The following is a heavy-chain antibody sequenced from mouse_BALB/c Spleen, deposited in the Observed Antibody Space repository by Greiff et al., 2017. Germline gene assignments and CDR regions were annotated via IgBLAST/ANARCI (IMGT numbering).Heavy chain of an antibody. Sequence: EVHLVESGGGLVKPGGSLKLSCAASGFTFSSYAMSWVRQSPEKRLEWVAEISSGGSYTYYPDTVTGRFTISRDNAKNTLYLEMSSLRSEDTAMYYCARDRGATDAMDYWGQGTSVTVSS. D-gene: IGHD1-1*01. J-gene: IGHJ4*01. CDR3: ARDRGATDAMDY. CDR2: ISSGGSYT. V-gene: IGHV5-9-4*01. CDR1: GFTFSSYA.